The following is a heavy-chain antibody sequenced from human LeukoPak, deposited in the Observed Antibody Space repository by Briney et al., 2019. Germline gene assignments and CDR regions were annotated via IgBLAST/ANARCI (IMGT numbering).Heavy chain of an antibody. CDR3: ARDSSPFGYYDSSGPGD. Sequence: GGSLRLSCAASGFTFSSYAMSWVRQAPGKGLEWVSAISGSGGSTYYADSVKGRFTISRDNSKNTLYLQMNSLRAEDTAVYYCARDSSPFGYYDSSGPGDWGQGTLVTVSS. J-gene: IGHJ4*02. CDR1: GFTFSSYA. V-gene: IGHV3-23*01. D-gene: IGHD3-22*01. CDR2: ISGSGGST.